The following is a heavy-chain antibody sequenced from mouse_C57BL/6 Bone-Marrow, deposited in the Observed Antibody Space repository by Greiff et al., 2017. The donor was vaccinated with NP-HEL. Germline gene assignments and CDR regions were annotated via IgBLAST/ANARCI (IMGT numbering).Heavy chain of an antibody. D-gene: IGHD2-1*01. CDR2: INPSSGYT. CDR3: ARWDLLGLFAY. Sequence: VQVVESGAELAKPGASVKLSCKASGYTFTSYWMHWVQQRPGQGLEWIGYINPSSGYTKYNQKFKDKATLTADKSSSTAYMQLSSLTYEDSAVYYCARWDLLGLFAYWGQGTLVTVSA. V-gene: IGHV1-7*01. J-gene: IGHJ3*01. CDR1: GYTFTSYW.